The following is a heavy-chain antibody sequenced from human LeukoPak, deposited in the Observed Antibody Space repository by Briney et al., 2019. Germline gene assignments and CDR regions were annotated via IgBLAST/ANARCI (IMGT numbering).Heavy chain of an antibody. CDR1: GGTFSSYA. J-gene: IGHJ3*02. Sequence: SVKVSCKASGGTFSSYAISWVRQAPGQGLEWMGGIIPIFGTANYAQKFQGRVTITADESTSTAYMELSSLRSEDTAVYYCATRGRRDGYNYLDDAFDIWGQGTMVTVSS. CDR3: ATRGRRDGYNYLDDAFDI. D-gene: IGHD5-24*01. CDR2: IIPIFGTA. V-gene: IGHV1-69*13.